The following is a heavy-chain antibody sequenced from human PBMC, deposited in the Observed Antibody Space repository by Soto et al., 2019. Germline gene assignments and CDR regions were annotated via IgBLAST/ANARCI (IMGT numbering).Heavy chain of an antibody. D-gene: IGHD2-21*01. V-gene: IGHV4-59*12. Sequence: PSETLSLTCTVSGGSISNSYWSWIRQSPEKGLEWIGYIYSSGSTNYNPSLNSRVTISVDTSKNQFSLKLSSLSAADTAVYYCATLPPRIVVSLLPIPTWGQGILVTVSS. J-gene: IGHJ5*02. CDR3: ATLPPRIVVSLLPIPT. CDR2: IYSSGST. CDR1: GGSISNSY.